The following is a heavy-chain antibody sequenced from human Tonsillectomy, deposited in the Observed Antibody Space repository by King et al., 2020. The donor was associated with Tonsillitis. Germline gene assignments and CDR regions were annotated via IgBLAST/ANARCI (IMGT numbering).Heavy chain of an antibody. CDR1: GLTFSKAW. J-gene: IGHJ6*02. Sequence: QLVQSGGGLVKPGGSLRLSCAASGLTFSKAWMSWVRQAPGKGLEWVGRIKSKTDGGTIAYAALVKGRFTISRDDSKNTLYLQMNSLKTEDTAVYYCNTDAAAACSSYYYSLDVWGQGTTVTVSS. V-gene: IGHV3-15*01. CDR3: NTDAAAACSSYYYSLDV. D-gene: IGHD6-13*01. CDR2: IKSKTDGGTI.